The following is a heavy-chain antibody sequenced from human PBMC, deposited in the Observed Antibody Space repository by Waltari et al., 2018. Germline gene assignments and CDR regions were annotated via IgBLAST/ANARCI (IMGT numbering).Heavy chain of an antibody. CDR2: MNPTSGNT. J-gene: IGHJ5*02. Sequence: QVQLVQSGAEVKKPGASVKVSCKASGYTFTSYDINWVRTAPGQGHEWMGWMNPTSGNTGYAQKFQGRVTMTRNTSISTAYMELSSLRSEDTAVYYCARGRTYYDFWSGYYTANWFDPWGQGTLVTVPS. CDR3: ARGRTYYDFWSGYYTANWFDP. CDR1: GYTFTSYD. D-gene: IGHD3-3*01. V-gene: IGHV1-8*01.